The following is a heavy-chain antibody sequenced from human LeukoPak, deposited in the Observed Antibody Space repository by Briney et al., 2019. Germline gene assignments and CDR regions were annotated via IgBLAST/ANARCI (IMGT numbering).Heavy chain of an antibody. J-gene: IGHJ4*02. CDR2: ISSSSSYI. Sequence: GGSLRLSCAASGFTFSSYSMNWVRQAPGKGLEWVSSISSSSSYIYYADSVKGRFTIPRDNAKNSLYLQMNSLRAEDTAVYYCARDRRGYSGYDWEDWGQGTLVTVSS. CDR1: GFTFSSYS. D-gene: IGHD5-12*01. CDR3: ARDRRGYSGYDWED. V-gene: IGHV3-21*01.